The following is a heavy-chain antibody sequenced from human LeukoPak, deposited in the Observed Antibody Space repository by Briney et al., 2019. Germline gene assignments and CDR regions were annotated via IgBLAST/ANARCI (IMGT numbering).Heavy chain of an antibody. V-gene: IGHV3-9*01. CDR3: AKDQAGYSSGWQGWFDP. CDR1: GFIFDDYA. D-gene: IGHD6-19*01. Sequence: AGGSLRLSCAASGFIFDDYAMHWVRQAPGKGLEWVSGISWNSGDIAYADSVKGRFTISRDNAKNSLYLQMNSLKPEDTAFYYCAKDQAGYSSGWQGWFDPWGQGTLVTVSS. CDR2: ISWNSGDI. J-gene: IGHJ5*02.